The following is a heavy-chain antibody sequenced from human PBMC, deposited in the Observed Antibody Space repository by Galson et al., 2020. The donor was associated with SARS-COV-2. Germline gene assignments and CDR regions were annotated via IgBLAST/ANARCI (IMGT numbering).Heavy chain of an antibody. Sequence: SGPTLVKPTQTLTLTCTFSGFSLSTSGAGVGWIRQPPGKALEWLALIYWDDDKRYSPSLKSRLTITKDTSKNQVVLTMTNMDPVDTATYYCADVGSTVVHVDYWGQGTLVTVSS. J-gene: IGHJ4*02. CDR1: GFSLSTSGAG. CDR3: ADVGSTVVHVDY. D-gene: IGHD4-17*01. CDR2: IYWDDDK. V-gene: IGHV2-5*02.